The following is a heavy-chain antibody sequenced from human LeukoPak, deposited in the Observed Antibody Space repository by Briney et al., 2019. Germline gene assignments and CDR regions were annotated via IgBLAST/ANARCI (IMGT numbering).Heavy chain of an antibody. D-gene: IGHD3-3*01. CDR1: GFTFSSYS. CDR2: ISSSSSTI. V-gene: IGHV3-48*01. Sequence: GGSLRLSCAASGFTFSSYSMNWVRQVPGKGLEWVSYISSSSSTIYYADSVKGRFTISRDNAKNSLYLQMNSLRAEDTAVYYCARDPYDFWSTLNDYWGQGTLVTVSS. J-gene: IGHJ4*02. CDR3: ARDPYDFWSTLNDY.